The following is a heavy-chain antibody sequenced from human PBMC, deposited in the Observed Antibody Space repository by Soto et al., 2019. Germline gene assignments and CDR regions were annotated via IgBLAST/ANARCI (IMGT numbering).Heavy chain of an antibody. CDR2: IYYSGST. J-gene: IGHJ4*02. D-gene: IGHD1-26*01. CDR1: GGSISGYY. V-gene: IGHV4-59*01. CDR3: ARVQSGSYALYYFDY. Sequence: SETLSLTCTVSGGSISGYYWSWIRQPPGQGLEWIGYIYYSGSTNYNPSLKSRVTISVDTSKNQLSLKLSSVTAADTAVYYCARVQSGSYALYYFDYWRQGTLVTVSS.